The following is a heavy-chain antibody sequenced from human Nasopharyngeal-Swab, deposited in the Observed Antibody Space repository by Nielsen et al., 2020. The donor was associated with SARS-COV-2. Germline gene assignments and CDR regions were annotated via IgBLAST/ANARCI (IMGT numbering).Heavy chain of an antibody. CDR2: ISAYNGNT. J-gene: IGHJ4*02. D-gene: IGHD3-3*01. V-gene: IGHV1-18*01. Sequence: ASVKVSCKASGYTFTSYGISWVRQALGQGLEWMGWISAYNGNTNYAQKLQGRVTMTTDTSTSTAYMELRSLRSDDTAVYYCARDLPRITIFGVVDYWGQGTLVTVSS. CDR1: GYTFTSYG. CDR3: ARDLPRITIFGVVDY.